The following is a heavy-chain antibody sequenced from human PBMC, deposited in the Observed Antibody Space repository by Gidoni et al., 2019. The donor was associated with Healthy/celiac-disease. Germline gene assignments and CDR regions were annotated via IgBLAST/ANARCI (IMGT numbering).Heavy chain of an antibody. CDR1: GGSFSGYY. D-gene: IGHD5-12*01. V-gene: IGHV4-34*01. J-gene: IGHJ4*02. CDR2: INHSGST. CDR3: ASAGGSGYQGRY. Sequence: QVQLQQCGAGLLKPSETLSLTCAVYGGSFSGYYWSWIRQPPGKGLEWIGEINHSGSTNYNPSLKSRVTISVDTSKNQFSLKLSSVTAADTAVYYCASAGGSGYQGRYWGQGTLVTVSS.